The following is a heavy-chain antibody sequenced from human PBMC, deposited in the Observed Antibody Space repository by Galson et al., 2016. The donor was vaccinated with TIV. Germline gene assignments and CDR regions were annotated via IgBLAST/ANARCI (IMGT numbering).Heavy chain of an antibody. CDR2: IDWDDDK. D-gene: IGHD3-10*01. CDR3: ARINVGDYGSESYYNLGNFDS. J-gene: IGHJ4*02. Sequence: PALVKPTQTLTLTCTFSGFSLNTTGMCVSWIRQPPRKALEWLARIDWDDDKFYSTFLKTRLTISKDTSENQVGLTMTNMDPVDTATYYCARINVGDYGSESYYNLGNFDSWGQGTLVTVSS. V-gene: IGHV2-70*17. CDR1: GFSLNTTGMC.